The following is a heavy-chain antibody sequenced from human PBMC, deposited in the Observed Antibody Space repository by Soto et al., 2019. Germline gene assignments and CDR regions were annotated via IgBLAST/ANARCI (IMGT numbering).Heavy chain of an antibody. V-gene: IGHV3-21*01. J-gene: IGHJ4*02. CDR1: GFAFNNYG. D-gene: IGHD2-2*01. CDR2: ISKSGYT. Sequence: GGSLRLSCTVSGFAFNNYGINWVRQAPGKGLEWVSSISKSGYTYYSDSVKGRFTISRDSAKNSVSLQMNTLRVEDTAVYYCAREDSIIIPAVSDFCGQGTLVTVSS. CDR3: AREDSIIIPAVSDF.